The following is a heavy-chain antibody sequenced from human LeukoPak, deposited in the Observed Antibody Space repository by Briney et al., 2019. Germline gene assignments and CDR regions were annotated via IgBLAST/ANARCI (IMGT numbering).Heavy chain of an antibody. Sequence: SVNVSRKASGGTFSSYAISWVRQAPGQGLEWMGGIIPIFGTANYAQKFQGRVTITADESTSTAYMELSSLRSEDTAVYYCARGANRSWYAAFDIWGQGTMVTVSS. V-gene: IGHV1-69*13. D-gene: IGHD6-13*01. CDR2: IIPIFGTA. CDR1: GGTFSSYA. J-gene: IGHJ3*02. CDR3: ARGANRSWYAAFDI.